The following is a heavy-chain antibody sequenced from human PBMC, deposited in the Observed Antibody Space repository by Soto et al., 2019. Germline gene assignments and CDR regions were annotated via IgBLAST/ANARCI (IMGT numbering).Heavy chain of an antibody. V-gene: IGHV3-30*18. D-gene: IGHD5-18*01. CDR2: ISYDGSNK. J-gene: IGHJ4*02. Sequence: SGGSLRLSCAASGFTFSSYGMHWVRQAPGKGLEWVAVISYDGSNKYYADSVKGRFTISRDNSKNTLYLQMNSLRAEDTAVYYCAKDRRRGYSYGAFDYWGQGTLVTVSS. CDR3: AKDRRRGYSYGAFDY. CDR1: GFTFSSYG.